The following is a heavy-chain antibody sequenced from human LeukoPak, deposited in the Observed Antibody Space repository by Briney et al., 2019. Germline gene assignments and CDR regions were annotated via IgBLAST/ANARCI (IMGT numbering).Heavy chain of an antibody. D-gene: IGHD7-27*01. Sequence: GASVKVSCKVSGYTLTELSMHWVRQAPGKGLEWMGGFDPEDGETIYAQKFQGRVTMTRDTSISTAYMELSRLRSDDTAVYYCARPGPKLGNPYRYFYYMDVWGKGTTVTVSS. CDR2: FDPEDGET. CDR3: ARPGPKLGNPYRYFYYMDV. J-gene: IGHJ6*03. V-gene: IGHV1-24*01. CDR1: GYTLTELS.